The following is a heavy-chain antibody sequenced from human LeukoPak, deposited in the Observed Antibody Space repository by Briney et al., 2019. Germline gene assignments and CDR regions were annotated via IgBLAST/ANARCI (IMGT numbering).Heavy chain of an antibody. J-gene: IGHJ4*02. CDR2: IIPMFRTA. Sequence: SVKVSCKASGGTFRSYAISWVRQAPGQGLEWMGGIIPMFRTANYAQKFQGRVTITTDESTSTAYMELSSLRSEDTAVYYCARDIGTQTVLRYFDCDLWGQGTLVTVSS. D-gene: IGHD3-9*01. CDR3: ARDIGTQTVLRYFDCDL. CDR1: GGTFRSYA. V-gene: IGHV1-69*05.